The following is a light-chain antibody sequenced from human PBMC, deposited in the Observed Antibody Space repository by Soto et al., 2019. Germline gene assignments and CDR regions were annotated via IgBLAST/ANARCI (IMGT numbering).Light chain of an antibody. CDR2: DAS. Sequence: DIQITQSPSTLSASIGDRVTITCRASESIRTWLAWYQHKPGKAPKFLIYDASRLESGVQSLFSGSGSGTEFTRTISNLQPDDFATYFCQQYNNSSRTFGQGTKVDI. J-gene: IGKJ1*01. CDR3: QQYNNSSRT. CDR1: ESIRTW. V-gene: IGKV1-5*01.